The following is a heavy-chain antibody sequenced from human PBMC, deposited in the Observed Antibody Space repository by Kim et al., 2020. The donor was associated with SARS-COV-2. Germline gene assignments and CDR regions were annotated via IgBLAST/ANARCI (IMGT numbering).Heavy chain of an antibody. V-gene: IGHV4-59*01. CDR3: ARDAGRYYGSGFDY. CDR1: GGSISSYY. J-gene: IGHJ4*02. D-gene: IGHD3-10*01. CDR2: IYYSGST. Sequence: SETLSLTCTVSGGSISSYYWSWIRQPPGKGLEWIGYIYYSGSTNYNPSLKSRVTISVDTSKNQFSLKLSSVTAADTAVYYCARDAGRYYGSGFDYWGQGTLVTVSS.